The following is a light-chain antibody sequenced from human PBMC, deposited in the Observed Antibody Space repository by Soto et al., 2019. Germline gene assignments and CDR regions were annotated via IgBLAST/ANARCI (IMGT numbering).Light chain of an antibody. CDR3: SSYTSSSTPVV. V-gene: IGLV2-14*01. Sequence: QSALTQPASVSGSPGQSITISCTGTSSDVGGYNYVSWYQQHPGKAPKLMIYEVSNRPSGVSNRFSGSKSGNTASLTISGXQAXXEADYYCSSYTSSSTPVVFGGGTKLTVL. J-gene: IGLJ2*01. CDR1: SSDVGGYNY. CDR2: EVS.